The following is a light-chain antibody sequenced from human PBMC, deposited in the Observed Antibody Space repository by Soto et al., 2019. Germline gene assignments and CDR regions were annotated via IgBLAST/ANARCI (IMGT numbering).Light chain of an antibody. CDR3: QQRSNWST. CDR2: DAS. V-gene: IGKV3D-20*02. Sequence: EIVLTQSPGTLSLSPGERATLSCRASHTISSSYLAWYQQKPGQAPRLLMYDASNRATGIPARFSGSGSGTDFTLTISSLEPEDFAVYYCQQRSNWSTFGGGTKVEIK. CDR1: HTISSSY. J-gene: IGKJ4*01.